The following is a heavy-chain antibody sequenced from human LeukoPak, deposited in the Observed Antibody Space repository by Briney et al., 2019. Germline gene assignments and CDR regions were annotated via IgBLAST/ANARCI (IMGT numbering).Heavy chain of an antibody. CDR3: ARDKNHYDTRGDF. Sequence: ASVRVSCKASGYTFTSFGISWVRQAPGQGLEWMGWISPYNGNTNYPQKVQGRITVTTDTSTSTAYMELRSLRSDDTAVYYCARDKNHYDTRGDFWGQGTLVSVSS. CDR2: ISPYNGNT. V-gene: IGHV1-18*01. D-gene: IGHD3-22*01. J-gene: IGHJ4*02. CDR1: GYTFTSFG.